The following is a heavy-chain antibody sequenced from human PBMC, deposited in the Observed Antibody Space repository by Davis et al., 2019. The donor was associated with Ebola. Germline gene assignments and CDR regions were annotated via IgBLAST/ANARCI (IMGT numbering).Heavy chain of an antibody. CDR1: GFTFSNHA. D-gene: IGHD2-21*02. J-gene: IGHJ4*02. V-gene: IGHV3-30-3*01. Sequence: GGSLRLSCVGSGFTFSNHAMHWVRQAPGKGLEWVALISYEGSKEDYADSVKGRFTISRDDAKNLLYLQMNSLRAEDTAVYYCASHFGVVTEGSFDDWGQGTLVTVSS. CDR3: ASHFGVVTEGSFDD. CDR2: ISYEGSKE.